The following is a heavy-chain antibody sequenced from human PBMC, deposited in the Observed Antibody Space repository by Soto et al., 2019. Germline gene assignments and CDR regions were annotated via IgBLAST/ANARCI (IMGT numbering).Heavy chain of an antibody. CDR1: GYSFTSYW. D-gene: IGHD6-6*01. CDR2: IYPGASDT. CDR3: ARRGSSSSWYYYGMDV. V-gene: IGHV5-51*01. Sequence: PGESLKISCKGSGYSFTSYWIGWVRQMPGKGLEWMCIIYPGASDTRYSPSFQGQVTISADKSISTAYLQWSSLKASDTAMYYCARRGSSSSWYYYGMDVWGQGTTVTVSS. J-gene: IGHJ6*02.